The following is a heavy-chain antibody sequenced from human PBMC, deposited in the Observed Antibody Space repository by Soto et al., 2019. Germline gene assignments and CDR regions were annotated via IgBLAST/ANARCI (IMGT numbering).Heavy chain of an antibody. CDR3: ARVWGSYQAPSGGAGFDP. V-gene: IGHV1-46*01. D-gene: IGHD3-16*02. CDR1: GYLFTAYS. Sequence: ASVKVSCKASGYLFTAYSMHWVRLAPGQGLEWMGVVNPSGGSTKYAQNFQGRVTMTTDTSTNTAYMELRNLRSDDTAVYYCARVWGSYQAPSGGAGFDPWGQGTLVTVSS. J-gene: IGHJ5*02. CDR2: VNPSGGST.